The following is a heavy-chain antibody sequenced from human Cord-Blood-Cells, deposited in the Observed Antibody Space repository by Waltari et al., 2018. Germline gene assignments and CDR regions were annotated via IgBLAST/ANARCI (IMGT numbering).Heavy chain of an antibody. D-gene: IGHD2-2*01. J-gene: IGHJ5*02. V-gene: IGHV4-34*01. Sequence: QVQLQQWGAGLLKPSETLSLTCAVYGGSFSGYYWSWIGQPPGKRLEWIGEINHSGSTTYHPSLKGRVTMSVDTSKNQFSRKLSSVTAADTAVYYCARALVPATISPEYWVDPWGQGTLVTVSS. CDR1: GGSFSGYY. CDR3: ARALVPATISPEYWVDP. CDR2: INHSGST.